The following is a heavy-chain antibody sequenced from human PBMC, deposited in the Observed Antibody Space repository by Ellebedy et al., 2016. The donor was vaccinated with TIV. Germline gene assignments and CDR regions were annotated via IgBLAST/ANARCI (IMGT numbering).Heavy chain of an antibody. V-gene: IGHV1-69*04. CDR3: ARTVSYSSGWYGY. J-gene: IGHJ4*02. Sequence: AASVKVSCKASGGTFSSYAINWVRQAPGQGLEGMGRTIPILGIANYAQKFQDRVTISADKPTSTAYMDLSSLRTEDTAVFYCARTVSYSSGWYGYWGQGTLVTVSS. D-gene: IGHD6-19*01. CDR2: TIPILGIA. CDR1: GGTFSSYA.